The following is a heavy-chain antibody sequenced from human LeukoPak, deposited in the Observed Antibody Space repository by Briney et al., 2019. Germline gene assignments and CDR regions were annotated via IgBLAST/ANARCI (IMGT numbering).Heavy chain of an antibody. Sequence: SETLSLTCTVSGGSISSGSYFWTWIRQPAGKRLEWIGRINTSGSTNYNPSLKSRVTISVDTSKNQFSLKLSSVTAADTAVYYCARVRYYGSGSPTFDYWGQGTLVTVSS. CDR3: ARVRYYGSGSPTFDY. CDR2: INTSGST. D-gene: IGHD3-10*01. CDR1: GGSISSGSYF. J-gene: IGHJ4*02. V-gene: IGHV4-61*02.